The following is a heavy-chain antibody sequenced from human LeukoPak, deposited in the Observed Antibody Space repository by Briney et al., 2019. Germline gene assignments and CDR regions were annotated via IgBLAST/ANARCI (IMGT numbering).Heavy chain of an antibody. CDR2: ISSSGSST. Sequence: PGGSLRPSCAASAFTFSNYSMSWVRQAPGKGLEWVSSISSSGSSTNYADSVKGRFTISRDNAKNTLYLQMNSLRAEDTAVYYCAKNRVGIAVAPIAPIDYWGQGTLVTVSS. J-gene: IGHJ4*02. D-gene: IGHD6-19*01. CDR3: AKNRVGIAVAPIAPIDY. CDR1: AFTFSNYS. V-gene: IGHV3-23*01.